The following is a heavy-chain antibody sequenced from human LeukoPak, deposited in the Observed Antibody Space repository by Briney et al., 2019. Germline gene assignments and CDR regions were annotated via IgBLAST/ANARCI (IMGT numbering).Heavy chain of an antibody. D-gene: IGHD2-21*02. Sequence: GGYLRLSCAASGFTFTSYVMSWVRQAPGKGLEWVSSIGGGGDYTYYSDSVKGRFTISRDNSENRVYLEMKSLRAEDTAVYYCARRTASDFWGQGTLVTVSS. J-gene: IGHJ4*02. V-gene: IGHV3-23*01. CDR3: ARRTASDF. CDR2: IGGGGDYT. CDR1: GFTFTSYV.